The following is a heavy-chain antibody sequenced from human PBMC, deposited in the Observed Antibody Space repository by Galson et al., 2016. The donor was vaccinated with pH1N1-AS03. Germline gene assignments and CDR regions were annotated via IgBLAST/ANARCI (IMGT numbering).Heavy chain of an antibody. CDR1: GFSLGSHE. D-gene: IGHD5-24*01. CDR2: ITADGTSR. CDR3: AREVGRRDGYIWTSDAFDV. V-gene: IGHV3-48*03. Sequence: SLRLSCAASGFSLGSHEMNWVRQAPGKGLEWISYITADGTSRKYADSVRGRFTITRDNANNLVFQYMSSLTVEDTGLYYCAREVGRRDGYIWTSDAFDVWGRGTTVIVS. J-gene: IGHJ3*01.